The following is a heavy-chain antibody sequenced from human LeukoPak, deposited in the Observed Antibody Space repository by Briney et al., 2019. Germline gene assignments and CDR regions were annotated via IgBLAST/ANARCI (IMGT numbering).Heavy chain of an antibody. D-gene: IGHD3-22*01. CDR3: ARDGYHLSYYYDSSGYYPSLGMDV. V-gene: IGHV4-4*02. Sequence: SETLSLTCEVSGGSISSSNWWSWVRQPPGKGLEWIGEIYHSGSTNYNPSLKSRVTISVDKSKNQFSLKLSSVTAADTAVYYCARDGYHLSYYYDSSGYYPSLGMDVWGQGTTVTVSS. CDR2: IYHSGST. J-gene: IGHJ6*02. CDR1: GGSISSSNW.